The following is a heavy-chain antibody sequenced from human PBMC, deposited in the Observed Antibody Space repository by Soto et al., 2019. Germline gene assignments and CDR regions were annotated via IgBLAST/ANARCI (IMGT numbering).Heavy chain of an antibody. D-gene: IGHD5-18*01. CDR1: GFTFSSYS. CDR3: ARDGYSYGPFDY. J-gene: IGHJ4*02. Sequence: GGSLRLSCAASGFTFSSYSMNGVRQAPGKGLEWVSSISSSSSYIYYADSVKGRFTISRDNATNSLYLQMNSLRAEDTAVYYCARDGYSYGPFDYWGQGTLVTVSS. V-gene: IGHV3-21*01. CDR2: ISSSSSYI.